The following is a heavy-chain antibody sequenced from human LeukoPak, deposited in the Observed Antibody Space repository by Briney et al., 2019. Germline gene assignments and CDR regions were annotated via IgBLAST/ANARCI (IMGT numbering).Heavy chain of an antibody. CDR2: IQQDGSEK. CDR3: ARDRLWGRNWNDANSDAFDI. V-gene: IGHV3-7*01. Sequence: GSLRLSCAASGFTFSSYWMSWVRQAPGKGLEWVANIQQDGSEKYYVDSVKGRFTISRDNAKNSLYLQLNSLRAEDTAVYYCARDRLWGRNWNDANSDAFDIWGQGTMVTVSS. J-gene: IGHJ3*02. CDR1: GFTFSSYW. D-gene: IGHD1-20*01.